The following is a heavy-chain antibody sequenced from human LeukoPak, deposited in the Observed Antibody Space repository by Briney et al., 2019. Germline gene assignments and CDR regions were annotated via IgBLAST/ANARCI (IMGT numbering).Heavy chain of an antibody. D-gene: IGHD2-2*01. CDR1: GFTFSSYG. V-gene: IGHV3-30*02. CDR2: IRYDGSNK. J-gene: IGHJ3*02. Sequence: GGSLRLSCAASGFTFSSYGMHWVRQAPGKGLEWVAFIRYDGSNKYYADSVKGRFTISRDNSKNTLYLQMNSLRAEDTAVYYCARVSLVPAAIGAFDIWGQGTMVTVSS. CDR3: ARVSLVPAAIGAFDI.